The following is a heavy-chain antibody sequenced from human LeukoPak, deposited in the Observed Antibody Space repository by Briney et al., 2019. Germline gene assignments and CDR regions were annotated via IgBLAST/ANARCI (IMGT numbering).Heavy chain of an antibody. CDR2: IYYSGST. V-gene: IGHV4-31*03. J-gene: IGHJ4*02. CDR1: GGSISSGGYY. Sequence: PSQTLSLTCTVSGGSISSGGYYWSWIRQHPGKGLEWIGYIYYSGSTYYNPSLKSRVTISVDTSKNQFSLKLGSVTAADTAVYYCAREYYYDSSGYYSVWGQGTLVTVSS. CDR3: AREYYYDSSGYYSV. D-gene: IGHD3-22*01.